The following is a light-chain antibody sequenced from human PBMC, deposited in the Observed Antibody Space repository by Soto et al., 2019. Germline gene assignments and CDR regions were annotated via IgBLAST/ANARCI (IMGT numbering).Light chain of an antibody. V-gene: IGKV3-20*01. CDR3: QQYDYLLT. J-gene: IGKJ5*01. Sequence: EIVLTQSPGTLSLSPGERATLSCRASQSVSSSYLAWYQQKPGQAPRLLISGASNRATGIPDRFSGSGSGTDFTLTISRLEPEDFAVYYCQQYDYLLTFGQGTRLEIK. CDR2: GAS. CDR1: QSVSSSY.